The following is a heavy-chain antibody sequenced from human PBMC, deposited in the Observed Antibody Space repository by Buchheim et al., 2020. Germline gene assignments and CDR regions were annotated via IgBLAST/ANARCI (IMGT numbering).Heavy chain of an antibody. CDR1: GGSISSSSYY. Sequence: QLQLQESGPGLVKPSETLSLTCTVSGGSISSSSYYWGWIRQPPGKGLEWIGSIYYSGSTYYNPSLKSRVTISVDTSKNQFSLKLSSVTAADTAVYYCARHWNCSSTSCYYYYYGMDVWGQGTT. J-gene: IGHJ6*02. D-gene: IGHD2-2*01. CDR2: IYYSGST. CDR3: ARHWNCSSTSCYYYYYGMDV. V-gene: IGHV4-39*01.